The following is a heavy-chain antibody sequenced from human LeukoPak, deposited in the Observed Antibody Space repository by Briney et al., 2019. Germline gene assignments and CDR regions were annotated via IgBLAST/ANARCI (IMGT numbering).Heavy chain of an antibody. V-gene: IGHV5-51*01. D-gene: IGHD6-6*01. J-gene: IGHJ4*02. CDR2: VYPVGSET. Sequence: PGGSLKISCRGSGYSFTSHWIGWLRQMPGKGLKWMGVVYPVGSETRYNPSFQGQVTISADKSLHTAYLQWTSLKASDTAIYYCATASRYFDHWGQGTLVTVSS. CDR3: ATASRYFDH. CDR1: GYSFTSHW.